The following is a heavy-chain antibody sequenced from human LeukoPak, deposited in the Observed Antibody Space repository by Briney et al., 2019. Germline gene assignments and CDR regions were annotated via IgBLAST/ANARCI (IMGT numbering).Heavy chain of an antibody. CDR1: GGSISSSSYY. CDR2: IYYSGST. D-gene: IGHD3-9*01. Sequence: SETLSLTCTVSGGSISSSSYYWGWLRQPPGKGLEWIGSIYYSGSTYYNPSLKSRVTISVDTSKNQFSLKLSSVTAADTAVYYCARDNYDILTGDQWIDYWGQGTLVTVSS. CDR3: ARDNYDILTGDQWIDY. J-gene: IGHJ4*02. V-gene: IGHV4-39*07.